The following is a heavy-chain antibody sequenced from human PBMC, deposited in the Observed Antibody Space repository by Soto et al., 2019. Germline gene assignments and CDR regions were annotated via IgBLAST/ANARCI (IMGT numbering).Heavy chain of an antibody. J-gene: IGHJ5*01. V-gene: IGHV1-18*01. D-gene: IGHD4-17*01. CDR1: GYTFTSYG. CDR3: ARSDGPLGDS. Sequence: GASVKVSCKASGYTFTSYGISWVRQAPGQGLEWMGRISAYSGNTNYAQKFQGRVTMTRNISISTAYMELSSLRSEDTAVYYCARSDGPLGDSWGQGTLVTVSS. CDR2: ISAYSGNT.